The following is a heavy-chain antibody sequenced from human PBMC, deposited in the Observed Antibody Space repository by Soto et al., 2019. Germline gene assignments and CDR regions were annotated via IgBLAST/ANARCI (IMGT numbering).Heavy chain of an antibody. J-gene: IGHJ6*03. Sequence: ASVKVSCKASGGTFSSYAISWVRQAPGQGLEWMGGIIPIFGTANYAQKFQGRVTITADESTSTAYMELRSLRSDDTAVYYCARVRLLEWLPSDYYYYYMDVWGKGTTVTVSS. V-gene: IGHV1-69*13. CDR3: ARVRLLEWLPSDYYYYYMDV. CDR1: GGTFSSYA. CDR2: IIPIFGTA. D-gene: IGHD3-3*01.